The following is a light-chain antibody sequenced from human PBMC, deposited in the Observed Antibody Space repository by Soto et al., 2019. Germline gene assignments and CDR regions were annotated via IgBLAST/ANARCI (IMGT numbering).Light chain of an antibody. CDR2: GTS. CDR1: ERIYSAY. CDR3: QQYGNSPIT. J-gene: IGKJ5*01. V-gene: IGKV3-20*01. Sequence: EVVLTQSPGTLSLSRGERATLSCRASERIYSAYLGWYQQKPGQAPRLLIYGTSSRATGIPDRFSGSGSGTDFTLTISRLEPEDFAVYYCQQYGNSPITFGQGTRLEMK.